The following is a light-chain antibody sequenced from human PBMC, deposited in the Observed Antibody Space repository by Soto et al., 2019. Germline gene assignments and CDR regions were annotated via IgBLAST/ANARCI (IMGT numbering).Light chain of an antibody. Sequence: QSALTQPPSVSGAPGQRGTISCTGSSSNIGAGYDVHWYQQLPGTAPKLLIYVNTNRPSGVPGRFSGSKSGTSASLAITGLQAEDEADYYCQSYDSSLSGYVFGTGTKVTVL. CDR2: VNT. CDR1: SSNIGAGYD. CDR3: QSYDSSLSGYV. V-gene: IGLV1-40*01. J-gene: IGLJ1*01.